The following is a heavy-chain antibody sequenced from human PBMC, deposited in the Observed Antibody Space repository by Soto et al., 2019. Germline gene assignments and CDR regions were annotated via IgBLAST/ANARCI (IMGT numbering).Heavy chain of an antibody. Sequence: GSLRLSCAASGFTFSIYSMNWVRQAPGKGLEWVSSISSSSSYIYYADSVKGRFTISRDNAKNSLYLQMNSLRAEDTAVYYCATGPTTYYDILTGYFYFDYWGQGTLVTVSS. V-gene: IGHV3-21*01. D-gene: IGHD3-9*01. CDR3: ATGPTTYYDILTGYFYFDY. J-gene: IGHJ4*02. CDR1: GFTFSIYS. CDR2: ISSSSSYI.